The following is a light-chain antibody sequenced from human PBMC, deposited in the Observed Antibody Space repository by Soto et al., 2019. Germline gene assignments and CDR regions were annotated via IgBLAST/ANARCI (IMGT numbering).Light chain of an antibody. CDR1: QSISGT. Sequence: EIVMTHSPPTLSVSPVGRATLSCRASQSISGTLACQQQKPGQAPSLLIHGASTRSPGFPARFSGGGCGTDFTLTISSLQSEDFAVYYCQQYDNWPWTFGQGTKVDIK. V-gene: IGKV3-15*01. J-gene: IGKJ1*01. CDR3: QQYDNWPWT. CDR2: GAS.